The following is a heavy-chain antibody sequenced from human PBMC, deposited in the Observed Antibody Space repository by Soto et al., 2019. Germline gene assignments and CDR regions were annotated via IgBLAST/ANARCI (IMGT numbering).Heavy chain of an antibody. J-gene: IGHJ4*02. CDR3: AGARGLRDWFRRPDLELTPNFDY. CDR2: IIPILGIA. V-gene: IGHV1-69*02. D-gene: IGHD3-3*01. CDR1: GGTFSSYT. Sequence: ASVKVSCKASGGTFSSYTISWVRQAPGQGLEWMGRIIPILGIANYAQKFQGRVTITADKSTSTAYMELSSLRSEDTAVYYCAGARGLRDWFRRPDLELTPNFDYGGKETLVTVPS.